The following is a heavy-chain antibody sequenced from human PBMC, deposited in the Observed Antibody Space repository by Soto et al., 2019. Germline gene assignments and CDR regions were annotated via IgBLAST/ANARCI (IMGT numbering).Heavy chain of an antibody. D-gene: IGHD2-21*02. CDR2: IIPMSSVL. J-gene: IGHJ4*02. CDR3: ATTFCGKDCFSTYYLDH. Sequence: QVQVVQSGAEVKKPGSSVKVSCKVAGGTFSDFGLSWVRLAPGRGLEWLGGIIPMSSVLNHGQTFQGRVTTTAEASTRTGYMELSSLRSEDTALYYCATTFCGKDCFSTYYLDHWGQGTRVTVSS. V-gene: IGHV1-69*12. CDR1: GGTFSDFG.